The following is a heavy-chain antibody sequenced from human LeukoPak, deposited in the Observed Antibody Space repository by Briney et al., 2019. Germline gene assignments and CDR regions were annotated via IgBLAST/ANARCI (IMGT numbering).Heavy chain of an antibody. Sequence: GRSLRLSCAASGFTFSSYGMHWVRQAPGKGLEWVAVISYDGSNKYYAYSVKGRFTISRDNSTNTLYLQMNSLRAEDTAVYYCAKLYGSGSSFDYWGQGTLVTVSS. CDR1: GFTFSSYG. CDR3: AKLYGSGSSFDY. CDR2: ISYDGSNK. V-gene: IGHV3-30*18. D-gene: IGHD3-10*01. J-gene: IGHJ4*02.